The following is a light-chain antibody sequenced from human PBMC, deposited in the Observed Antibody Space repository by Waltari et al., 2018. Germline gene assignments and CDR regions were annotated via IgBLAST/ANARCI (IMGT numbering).Light chain of an antibody. V-gene: IGKV1-39*01. CDR2: DAS. CDR3: QQSKEVPFT. CDR1: QTLTTY. Sequence: DIQLTQSPSYLSASVGDRVTITCRASQTLTTYLNWYQQRPGTAPKFLIYDASNLETGVPSRFSGGGSGTDFTLTISGLQPDDFATYYCQQSKEVPFTFGQGTKLEIK. J-gene: IGKJ2*01.